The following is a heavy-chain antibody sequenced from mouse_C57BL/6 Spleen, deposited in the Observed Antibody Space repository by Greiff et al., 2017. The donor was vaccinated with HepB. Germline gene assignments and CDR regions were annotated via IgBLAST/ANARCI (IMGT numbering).Heavy chain of an antibody. CDR1: GYTFTSYW. D-gene: IGHD4-1*01. CDR3: ARLGGAY. CDR2: IDPSDSYT. Sequence: QVQLQQPGAELVMPGASVKLSCKASGYTFTSYWMHWVKQRPGQGLEWIGEIDPSDSYTNYNQKFKGKSTLTVDKSSSTAYMQLSSLTSEDAAVYYCARLGGAYWGQGTLVTVSA. V-gene: IGHV1-69*01. J-gene: IGHJ3*01.